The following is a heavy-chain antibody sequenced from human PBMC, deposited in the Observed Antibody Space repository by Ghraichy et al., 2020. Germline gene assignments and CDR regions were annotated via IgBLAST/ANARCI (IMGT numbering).Heavy chain of an antibody. CDR2: IYYSGST. V-gene: IGHV4-59*01. D-gene: IGHD5-24*01. CDR3: ARARRAKMATIGD. CDR1: GGSISSYY. Sequence: SQTLSLTCTVSGGSISSYYWSWIRQPPEKGLEWIGYIYYSGSTNYNPSLKSRVTISVDTSKNQFSLKLSSVTAADTAVYYCARARRAKMATIGDWGQGTLVTVSS. J-gene: IGHJ4*02.